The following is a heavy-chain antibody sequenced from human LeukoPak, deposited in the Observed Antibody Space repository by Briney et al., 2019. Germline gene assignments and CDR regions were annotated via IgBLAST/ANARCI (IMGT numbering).Heavy chain of an antibody. Sequence: SETLSLTCTVSGGSISSGDYYWSWLRQPPGKGLEWIGYIYYSGSTYYNPSLKSRVTISVDTSKNQFSLKLSSVTAADTAVYYCARDPSYYYGSGDYYGMDVWGQGTTVTVSS. J-gene: IGHJ6*02. CDR1: GGSISSGDYY. D-gene: IGHD3-10*01. CDR3: ARDPSYYYGSGDYYGMDV. CDR2: IYYSGST. V-gene: IGHV4-30-4*01.